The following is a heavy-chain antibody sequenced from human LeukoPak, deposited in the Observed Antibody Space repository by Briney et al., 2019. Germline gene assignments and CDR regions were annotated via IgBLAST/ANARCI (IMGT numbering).Heavy chain of an antibody. CDR2: IYYSGST. Sequence: SETLSLTCTVSGGSISSYYWSWIRQPPGKGLEWIGYIYYSGSTNYNPSLKSRVTISVDTSKNQFSLKLSSVTAADTAVYYCARSRITYSGYYEDYWGQGTLVTVSS. CDR3: ARSRITYSGYYEDY. CDR1: GGSISSYY. V-gene: IGHV4-59*01. D-gene: IGHD5-12*01. J-gene: IGHJ4*02.